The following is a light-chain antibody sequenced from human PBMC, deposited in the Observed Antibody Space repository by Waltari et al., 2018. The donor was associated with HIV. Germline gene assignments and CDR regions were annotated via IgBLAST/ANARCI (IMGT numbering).Light chain of an antibody. Sequence: DIQLTQSPSFLSASVGDRVTITCRASEDINNFLGWYQQKPGVAPKLLIYAASTLEDEVPSRFSGSGSGTDFTLTSSSLQPEDFATYFCQQLNTYPPDTFGPGTKLEI. CDR2: AAS. CDR3: QQLNTYPPDT. J-gene: IGKJ2*01. CDR1: EDINNF. V-gene: IGKV1-9*01.